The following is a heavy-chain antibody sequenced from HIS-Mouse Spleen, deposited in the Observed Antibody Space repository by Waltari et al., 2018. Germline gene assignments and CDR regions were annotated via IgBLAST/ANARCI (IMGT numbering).Heavy chain of an antibody. Sequence: QLQLQESGPGLVKPSETLSLTCTVSGGSISSSSYYWGWIRQPPGKGLEWIGSICYSGSTYYTPSLKRRVTISVDTSKNQCSLKLSSVTAADTAVYYCAREIPYSSSWYDWYFDLWGRGTLVTVSS. CDR2: ICYSGST. CDR1: GGSISSSSYY. D-gene: IGHD6-13*01. CDR3: AREIPYSSSWYDWYFDL. V-gene: IGHV4-39*07. J-gene: IGHJ2*01.